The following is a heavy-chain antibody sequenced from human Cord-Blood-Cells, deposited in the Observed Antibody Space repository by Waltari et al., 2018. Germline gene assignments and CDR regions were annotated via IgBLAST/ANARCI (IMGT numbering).Heavy chain of an antibody. CDR2: ISYDGSNK. J-gene: IGHJ3*02. Sequence: QVQLVESGGGVVQPGRSLRLSCAAPGFTFSSYAMHWVRQAPGKGLEWVAVISYDGSNKYYADSVKGRFTISRDNSKNTLYLQMNSLRAEDTAVYYCASQLGMGAFDIWGQGTMVTVSS. CDR1: GFTFSSYA. V-gene: IGHV3-30-3*01. D-gene: IGHD7-27*01. CDR3: ASQLGMGAFDI.